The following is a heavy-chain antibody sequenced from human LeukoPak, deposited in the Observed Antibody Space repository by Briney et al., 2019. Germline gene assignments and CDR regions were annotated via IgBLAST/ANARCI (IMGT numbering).Heavy chain of an antibody. V-gene: IGHV3-11*01. Sequence: GGSLRLSCAASGFTFSDYYMTWIRQAPGQGLEWISYVSGSDENKYYAGSVRGRFAISRDNAEKSLFLQMSNVRAEDTAVYYCPRAGPSGHYIDYWGQGTLVTVSS. CDR1: GFTFSDYY. J-gene: IGHJ4*02. D-gene: IGHD1-26*01. CDR3: PRAGPSGHYIDY. CDR2: VSGSDENK.